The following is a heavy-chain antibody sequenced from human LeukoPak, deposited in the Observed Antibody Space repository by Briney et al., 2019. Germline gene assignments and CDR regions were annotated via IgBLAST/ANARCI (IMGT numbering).Heavy chain of an antibody. V-gene: IGHV3-15*01. J-gene: IGHJ6*02. Sequence: GGSLRLSCAASGFTFSNAWMSWVRQAPGKGLEWVGRVKSKSDGGTTDYAAPVKGRFTLSRDDSKNTLYLQMNSLKTEDTAVYYCTTDEMSNYYYSAMDVWGQGTMVTVSS. CDR3: TTDEMSNYYYSAMDV. D-gene: IGHD3-10*01. CDR1: GFTFSNAW. CDR2: VKSKSDGGTT.